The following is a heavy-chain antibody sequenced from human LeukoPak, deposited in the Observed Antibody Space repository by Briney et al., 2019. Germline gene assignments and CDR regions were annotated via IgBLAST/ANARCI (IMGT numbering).Heavy chain of an antibody. V-gene: IGHV3-21*01. J-gene: IGHJ4*02. CDR2: ISSSSSYI. CDR1: GFTFSSYS. CDR3: ARHHSSSWYVISSLDY. Sequence: GGSLRLSCAASGFTFSSYSMNWVRQAPGKGLGWVSSISSSSSYIYYADSVKGRFTISRDNAKNSLYLQMNSLRAEDTAVYYCARHHSSSWYVISSLDYWGQGTLVTVSS. D-gene: IGHD6-13*01.